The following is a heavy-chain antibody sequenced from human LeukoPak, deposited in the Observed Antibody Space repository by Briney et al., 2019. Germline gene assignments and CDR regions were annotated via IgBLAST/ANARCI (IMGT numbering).Heavy chain of an antibody. D-gene: IGHD3-10*01. CDR3: ARVYGSGVWDGYFDY. V-gene: IGHV6-1*01. CDR2: TYYRSKWYN. CDR1: GDSVSSNTAA. Sequence: RSQTLSLTCAISGDSVSSNTAAWNWIRQSPSRGLEWLGRTYYRSKWYNDYAVSVKSRITINPDTSKNQFSLKLRSMTAADTAVYYCARVYGSGVWDGYFDYWGQGTLVTVSS. J-gene: IGHJ4*02.